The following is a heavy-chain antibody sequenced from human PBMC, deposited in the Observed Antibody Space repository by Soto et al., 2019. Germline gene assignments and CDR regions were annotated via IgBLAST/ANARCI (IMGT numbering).Heavy chain of an antibody. CDR3: ARGAFHNYDVDY. D-gene: IGHD3-3*01. J-gene: IGHJ4*02. V-gene: IGHV3-74*01. CDR1: GFTFSTYW. Sequence: EVQLVESGGDSVQPGGALRLSCAASGFTFSTYWMHWVRQAPGEGLVWVSRIKGDGSTTSSADSVEGRFTISRDNAKNTVYLHMNSLRADDTAVYYCARGAFHNYDVDYWGQGTLVTVSS. CDR2: IKGDGSTT.